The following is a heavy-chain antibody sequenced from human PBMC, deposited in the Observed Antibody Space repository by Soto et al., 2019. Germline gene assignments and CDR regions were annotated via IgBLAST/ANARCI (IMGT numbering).Heavy chain of an antibody. CDR2: ISYDGSNK. CDR1: GFTFSSYG. Sequence: QVQLVESGGGVVQPGRSLRLSCAASGFTFSSYGMHWVRQAPGKGLEWVAVISYDGSNKYYADSVKGRFTISRDNSKNTLYLQMNSLRAGDTAVYYCAKDLGYWGQGTLVTVSS. V-gene: IGHV3-30*18. D-gene: IGHD7-27*01. CDR3: AKDLGY. J-gene: IGHJ4*02.